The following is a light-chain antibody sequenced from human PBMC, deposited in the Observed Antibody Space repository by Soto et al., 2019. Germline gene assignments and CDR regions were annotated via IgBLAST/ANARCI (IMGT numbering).Light chain of an antibody. CDR3: QRYNNWPWT. Sequence: ETVMTQSPATLSVSPGGRATLSCRASQSISDTLAWYQQKPGQAPRLLIHGASTRSTGFPARFGGSGSGTVFILTISSMQSEYFAIYYCQRYNNWPWTFGQGTKVEI. J-gene: IGKJ1*01. V-gene: IGKV3-15*01. CDR1: QSISDT. CDR2: GAS.